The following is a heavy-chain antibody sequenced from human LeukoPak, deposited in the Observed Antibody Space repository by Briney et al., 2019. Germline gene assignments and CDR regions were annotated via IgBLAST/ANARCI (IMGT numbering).Heavy chain of an antibody. CDR1: GGSFSGYY. J-gene: IGHJ4*02. CDR2: INHSGRT. V-gene: IGHV4-34*01. CDR3: ARRRYSYGYGLDY. D-gene: IGHD5-18*01. Sequence: SETLSLTCAVYGGSFSGYYWSWIRQPPGKGLEWIGEINHSGRTNYNPSLKSRVTISVDTSKNQFSLKLSSVTAADTAVYYCARRRYSYGYGLDYWGQGTLVTVSS.